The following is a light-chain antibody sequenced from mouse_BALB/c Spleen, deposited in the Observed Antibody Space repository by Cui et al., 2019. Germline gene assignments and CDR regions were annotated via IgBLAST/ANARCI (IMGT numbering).Light chain of an antibody. CDR2: STS. Sequence: QIVLTQSPAIMSASPGEKVTLTCSASSSVSSRYLYWYQQKPGSSPKLWIYSTSNLASGVPARFSGSGSGTSYSLTISSMEAEDAASYFCHQWSSYPPTFGAGTKLELK. CDR1: SSVSSRY. J-gene: IGKJ5*01. CDR3: HQWSSYPPT. V-gene: IGKV4-79*01.